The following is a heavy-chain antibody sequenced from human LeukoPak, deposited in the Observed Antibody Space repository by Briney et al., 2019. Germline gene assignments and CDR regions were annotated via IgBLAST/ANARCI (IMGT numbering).Heavy chain of an antibody. Sequence: GASVKVSCKASGYTFTSYYMHWVRQAPGQGLEWVGIINPSGGSTSYAQKFQGRVTMTRDTSTSTVYMELSSLRSEDTAVYYCARAGSITILRGVTGSQFDYWGQGTLVTVSS. J-gene: IGHJ4*02. V-gene: IGHV1-46*01. D-gene: IGHD3-10*01. CDR1: GYTFTSYY. CDR3: ARAGSITILRGVTGSQFDY. CDR2: INPSGGST.